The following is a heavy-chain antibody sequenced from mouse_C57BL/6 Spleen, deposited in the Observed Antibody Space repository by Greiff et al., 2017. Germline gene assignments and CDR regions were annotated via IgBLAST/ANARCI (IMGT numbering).Heavy chain of an antibody. J-gene: IGHJ1*03. CDR3: ARGAHYYGSSSYWYFDV. V-gene: IGHV1-52*01. CDR2: IDPSDSET. CDR1: GYTFTSYW. Sequence: QVQLQQPGAELVRPGSSVKLSCKASGYTFTSYWMHWVKQRPIQGLEWIGNIDPSDSETHYNQKFKDKATLTVDKSSSTAYMQLSSLTSEDSAVDDCARGAHYYGSSSYWYFDVWGTGTTVTVSS. D-gene: IGHD1-1*01.